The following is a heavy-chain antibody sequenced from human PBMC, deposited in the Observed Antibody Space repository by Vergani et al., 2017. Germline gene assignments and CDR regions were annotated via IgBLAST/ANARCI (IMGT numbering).Heavy chain of an antibody. V-gene: IGHV3-23*01. J-gene: IGHJ3*02. CDR3: AKVGRSEVAGTFGAFDI. D-gene: IGHD6-19*01. CDR1: GFSFPGYA. CDR2: LSASDRRT. Sequence: EVQLLESGGGLVQPGGSLRLSCEASGFSFPGYAMSWVRQAPGKGLEWVSTLSASDRRTHYADSVKGRFTISRDNSKNTLFLHMNSLRPEDTAVYYCAKVGRSEVAGTFGAFDIWGQGATVTVS.